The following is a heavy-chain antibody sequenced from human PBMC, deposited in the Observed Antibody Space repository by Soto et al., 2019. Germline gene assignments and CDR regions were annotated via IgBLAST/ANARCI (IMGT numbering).Heavy chain of an antibody. V-gene: IGHV3-30-3*01. CDR2: ISYEGSNN. J-gene: IGHJ4*02. CDR3: ARVRTYYDSSGPLDY. Sequence: QVQLVESGGGVVQPGRSLRLSCAASGFTFSTYAMHWVRQAPGKGLEWVAVISYEGSNNYYADSVKGRFTISRDNSRNTLYLPMNSLRTEDTAVYYCARVRTYYDSSGPLDYWGQGTLVTVSS. D-gene: IGHD3-22*01. CDR1: GFTFSTYA.